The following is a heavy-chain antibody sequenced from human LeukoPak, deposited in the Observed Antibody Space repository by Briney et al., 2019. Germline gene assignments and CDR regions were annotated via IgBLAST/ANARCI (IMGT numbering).Heavy chain of an antibody. J-gene: IGHJ4*02. Sequence: GGSLRLSCAASGFTFSNYAMHWVRQAPGKGLEWVSCISSSGSATHYADSVKGRFTISRDNAKNSVHLQMNSLSAEDTAVYYCARELPGTEGDNWGQGTLVTVSS. CDR2: ISSSGSAT. CDR3: ARELPGTEGDN. CDR1: GFTFSNYA. V-gene: IGHV3-48*03. D-gene: IGHD2-2*01.